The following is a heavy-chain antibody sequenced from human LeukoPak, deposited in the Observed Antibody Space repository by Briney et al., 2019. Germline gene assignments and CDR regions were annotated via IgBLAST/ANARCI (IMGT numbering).Heavy chain of an antibody. V-gene: IGHV3-30*18. CDR2: ISYDGSNK. J-gene: IGHJ4*02. D-gene: IGHD6-19*01. CDR3: AKDGGWSFDY. Sequence: PGRSLRFSCAASGFTFSSYGMHWVRQAPGKGLEWVAVISYDGSNKYYADSVKGRFTISRDNSKNTLYLQMNSLRAEDTAVYYCAKDGGWSFDYWGQGTLVTVSS. CDR1: GFTFSSYG.